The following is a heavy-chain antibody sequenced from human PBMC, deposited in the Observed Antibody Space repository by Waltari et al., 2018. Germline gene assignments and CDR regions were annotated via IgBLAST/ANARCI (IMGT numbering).Heavy chain of an antibody. Sequence: QVQLVQSGAEVKKPGASVKISCQSSAYNFTNYAIHWLRQAPGQRLEWMGWINADNGFTKYSQKFQGRVTMTTDTSANTVSMGLGSLRSEDTAVYYCVRDLPHTRNTAPRYFFDSWGQGTLVTVSS. J-gene: IGHJ4*02. CDR3: VRDLPHTRNTAPRYFFDS. CDR2: INADNGFT. CDR1: AYNFTNYA. V-gene: IGHV1-3*01. D-gene: IGHD4-17*01.